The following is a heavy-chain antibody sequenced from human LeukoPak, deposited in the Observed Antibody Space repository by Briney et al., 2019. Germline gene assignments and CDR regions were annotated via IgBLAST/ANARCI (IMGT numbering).Heavy chain of an antibody. CDR3: ATTSEYDFWSGPLPTVGAFDI. Sequence: GGSLRLSCAASGFTFSSYGMHWVRQAPGEGLEWVAFIRYDGSNKYYADSVKGRFTISRDNSKNTLYLQMNSLRAEDTAVYYCATTSEYDFWSGPLPTVGAFDIWGQGTMVTVSS. J-gene: IGHJ3*02. D-gene: IGHD3-3*01. V-gene: IGHV3-30*02. CDR2: IRYDGSNK. CDR1: GFTFSSYG.